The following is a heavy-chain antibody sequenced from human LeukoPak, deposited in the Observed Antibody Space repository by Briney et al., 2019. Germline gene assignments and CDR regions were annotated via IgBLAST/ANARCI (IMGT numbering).Heavy chain of an antibody. CDR1: GFTFSTYA. V-gene: IGHV3-23*01. J-gene: IGHJ4*02. CDR2: FSNSGET. D-gene: IGHD5-24*01. CDR3: AKSGYNRFDY. Sequence: PGGSLRLSCAASGFTFSTYAMAWVRQAPGKGLEWVSAFSNSGETHYADSVKGRFTISRDNSKNTLYLQMNSLRAEDTAVYYCAKSGYNRFDYWGQGTLVTVSS.